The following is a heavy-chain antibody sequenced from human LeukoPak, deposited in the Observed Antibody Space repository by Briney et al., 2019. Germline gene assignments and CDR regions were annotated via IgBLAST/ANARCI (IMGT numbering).Heavy chain of an antibody. J-gene: IGHJ6*02. Sequence: SQTLSLTCAISGDSVSSNSAAWNWIRQSPSRGLEWLGRTYYRSKWYNDYAVSVKSRITINPDTSKNQFSLQLNSVTPEDTAVYYCARGGAWVVRGVKNAMDVWGQGTTVTVS. CDR2: TYYRSKWYN. V-gene: IGHV6-1*01. CDR3: ARGGAWVVRGVKNAMDV. D-gene: IGHD3-10*01. CDR1: GDSVSSNSAA.